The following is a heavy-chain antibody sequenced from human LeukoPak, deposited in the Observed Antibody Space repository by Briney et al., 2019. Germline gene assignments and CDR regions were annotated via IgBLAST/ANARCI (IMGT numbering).Heavy chain of an antibody. CDR1: GFAFSSFA. Sequence: GGSLRLSCAASGFAFSSFAMGWVRQSPGKGLEWLSTTNGGGNTTFYSGSVKGRFTISRDNSKNTLYLHMDSLRPDDTAMYYCTKELHVAVAVADYYYFYMDVWGRGTAVTVSS. D-gene: IGHD6-19*01. CDR3: TKELHVAVAVADYYYFYMDV. CDR2: TNGGGNTT. J-gene: IGHJ6*03. V-gene: IGHV3-23*01.